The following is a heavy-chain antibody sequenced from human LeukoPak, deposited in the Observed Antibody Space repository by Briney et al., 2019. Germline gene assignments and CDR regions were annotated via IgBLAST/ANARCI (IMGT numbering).Heavy chain of an antibody. CDR1: GFTFSSYW. D-gene: IGHD2-15*01. J-gene: IGHJ4*02. CDR2: IKQVGSEK. Sequence: GGSLRLSCAASGFTFSSYWMSWVRQAPGKGLEWGAIIKQVGSEKYYVDSVKGRFTISRDNAKNSLYLQMNSLRAEDTAVYYCARDPAYCSGGSCSGPPSYWGQGTLVTVSS. CDR3: ARDPAYCSGGSCSGPPSY. V-gene: IGHV3-7*01.